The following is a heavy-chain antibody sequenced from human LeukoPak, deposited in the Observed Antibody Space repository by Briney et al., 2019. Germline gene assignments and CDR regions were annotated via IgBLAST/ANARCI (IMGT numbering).Heavy chain of an antibody. CDR3: ARASDVWGYY. V-gene: IGHV4-30-4*01. Sequence: SETLSLTCTVSGGSISSGDYYWSRIRHPPEKGLEGFGYICYSGSTYYNPALGRRVTLTVDTSKTQFLLMLSSVTAADTAVSYRARASDVWGYYWGQGTLVTVSS. CDR1: GGSISSGDYY. J-gene: IGHJ4*02. D-gene: IGHD3-16*01. CDR2: ICYSGST.